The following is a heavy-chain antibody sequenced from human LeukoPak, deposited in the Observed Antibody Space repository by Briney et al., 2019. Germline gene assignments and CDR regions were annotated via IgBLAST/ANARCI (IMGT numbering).Heavy chain of an antibody. CDR1: GFTFSGYS. CDR2: ITSSSGAI. Sequence: GGSLRLSCAASGFTFSGYSMNRVRQAPGKGLEWVSYITSSSGAIYYADSVKGRFTISRDNAKNSLYLQMNSLRAEDTAVYYCARVRGSYHFDYWGQGTLVTVSS. V-gene: IGHV3-48*01. D-gene: IGHD1-26*01. CDR3: ARVRGSYHFDY. J-gene: IGHJ4*02.